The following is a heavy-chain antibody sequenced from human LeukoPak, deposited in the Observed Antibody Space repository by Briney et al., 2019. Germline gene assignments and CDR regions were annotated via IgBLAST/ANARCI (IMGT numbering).Heavy chain of an antibody. J-gene: IGHJ4*02. D-gene: IGHD3-16*02. Sequence: GGSLRLSCAASGFTFGSYSMNWVRQAPGKGLEWVSSISSSSSYIYYADSVKGRFTISRDNAKNSLYLQMNSLRAKDTAVYYCARGGFYDYVWGSYRIDYWGQGTLVTVSS. CDR3: ARGGFYDYVWGSYRIDY. CDR2: ISSSSSYI. CDR1: GFTFGSYS. V-gene: IGHV3-21*01.